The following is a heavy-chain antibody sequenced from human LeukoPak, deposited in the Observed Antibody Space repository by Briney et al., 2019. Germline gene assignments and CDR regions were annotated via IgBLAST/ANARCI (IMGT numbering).Heavy chain of an antibody. CDR3: AKNIYDSSGYSLLIDY. D-gene: IGHD3-22*01. CDR2: ISYDGSNK. CDR1: GFTFSSYG. Sequence: GGSLRLSCAASGFTFSSYGMPWVRQAPGKGLEWVAVISYDGSNKYYADSVKGRFTISRDNSKNTLYLQMNSLRAEDTAVYYCAKNIYDSSGYSLLIDYWGQGTLVTVSS. J-gene: IGHJ4*02. V-gene: IGHV3-30*18.